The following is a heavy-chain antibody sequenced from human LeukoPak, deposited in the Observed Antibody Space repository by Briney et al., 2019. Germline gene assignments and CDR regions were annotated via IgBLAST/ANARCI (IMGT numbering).Heavy chain of an antibody. CDR3: ARDARWLTPDCTSTSCYENYFDP. V-gene: IGHV4-38-2*02. CDR2: IFHSGSA. J-gene: IGHJ5*02. Sequence: PSETLSLTCAVSGYSISSGYQSAWIRQPPGKTLEWIGSIFHSGSAHYNPSLKSRVTISVDTSTNHFSLRLSSVTAADTALYYCARDARWLTPDCTSTSCYENYFDPWGQGILVTVSS. CDR1: GYSISSGYQ. D-gene: IGHD2-2*01.